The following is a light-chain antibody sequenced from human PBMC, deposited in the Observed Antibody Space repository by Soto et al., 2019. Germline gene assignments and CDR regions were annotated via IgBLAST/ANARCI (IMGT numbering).Light chain of an antibody. CDR2: AAP. CDR3: QQTYNPPRT. J-gene: IGKJ1*01. Sequence: DIPLTQSPSSLSASVGDRVTITCRASETIARYLNWYQQKPAKAPNLLIYAAPTLKSGFPSRFSGTGSGTDFTLTISRLQPEDFATYCCQQTYNPPRTFGQGTKVESK. CDR1: ETIARY. V-gene: IGKV1-39*01.